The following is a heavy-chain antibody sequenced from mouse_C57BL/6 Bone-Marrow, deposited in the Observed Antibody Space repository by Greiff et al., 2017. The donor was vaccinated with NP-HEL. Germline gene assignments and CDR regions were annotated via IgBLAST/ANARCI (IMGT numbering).Heavy chain of an antibody. Sequence: VQLQQSGTVLARPGASVKMSCKTSGYTFTSYWMHWVKQRPGQGLEWIGAIYPGNSDTSYNQTFKGKAKLTAVTSASTAYMELSSLTNEDSAIYYCTYGNYYYAMDYGGQGTSVTVSS. CDR1: GYTFTSYW. CDR2: IYPGNSDT. V-gene: IGHV1-5*01. D-gene: IGHD2-1*01. CDR3: TYGNYYYAMDY. J-gene: IGHJ4*01.